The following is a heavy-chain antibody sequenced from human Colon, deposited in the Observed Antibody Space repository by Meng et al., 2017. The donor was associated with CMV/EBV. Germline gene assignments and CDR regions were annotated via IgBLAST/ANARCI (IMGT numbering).Heavy chain of an antibody. Sequence: QVQRAQLGVEVKKPGAAVKVACKASGYTFTGYYMHWVRQAPGQGLEWMGWINPNSGGTNYAQKFQGRVTMTRDTSISTAYMELSRLRSDDTAVYYCATVSSGYYLYFQHWGQGTLVTVSS. D-gene: IGHD3-22*01. CDR3: ATVSSGYYLYFQH. J-gene: IGHJ1*01. CDR1: GYTFTGYY. V-gene: IGHV1-2*02. CDR2: INPNSGGT.